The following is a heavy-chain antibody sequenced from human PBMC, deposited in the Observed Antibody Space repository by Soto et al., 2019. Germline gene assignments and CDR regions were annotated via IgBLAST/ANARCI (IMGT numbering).Heavy chain of an antibody. CDR3: AREADYDRSGYYYFY. J-gene: IGHJ4*02. D-gene: IGHD3-22*01. Sequence: GASVKVSCKSSGGTFSSYAISWVRQAPGQGLEWMGGIIPIFGTANYAQKFQGRVTITADESTRTAYMELSSLRSEDTAVYYCAREADYDRSGYYYFYWGQGTLVTVSS. CDR2: IIPIFGTA. V-gene: IGHV1-69*13. CDR1: GGTFSSYA.